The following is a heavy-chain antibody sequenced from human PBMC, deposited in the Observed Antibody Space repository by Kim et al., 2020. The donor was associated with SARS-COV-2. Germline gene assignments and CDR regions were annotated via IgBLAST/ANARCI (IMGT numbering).Heavy chain of an antibody. D-gene: IGHD1-1*01. V-gene: IGHV3-11*01. CDR2: ISSSGSTI. Sequence: GGSLRLSCAASGFTFSDYYMSWIRQAPGKGLEWVSYISSSGSTIYYADSVKGRFTISRDNAKNSLYLQINSLRAEDTAVYYCAKSRERQKYYYYYGMDVWGQGTTVTVSS. CDR3: AKSRERQKYYYYYGMDV. J-gene: IGHJ6*02. CDR1: GFTFSDYY.